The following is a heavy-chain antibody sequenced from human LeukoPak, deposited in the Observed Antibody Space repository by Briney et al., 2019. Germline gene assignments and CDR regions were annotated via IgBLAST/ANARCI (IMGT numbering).Heavy chain of an antibody. V-gene: IGHV4-34*01. CDR1: GGSFSGYY. D-gene: IGHD6-13*01. CDR2: INHSGST. CDR3: ARGSSWSYYFDY. Sequence: SETLSLTCAVYGGSFSGYYWSWIRQPPGKGLEWIGEINHSGSTNYNPSLKSRVTISVDTSKNQFSLKLSSVTAADTAVYYCARGSSWSYYFDYWGQGTLVTVSS. J-gene: IGHJ4*02.